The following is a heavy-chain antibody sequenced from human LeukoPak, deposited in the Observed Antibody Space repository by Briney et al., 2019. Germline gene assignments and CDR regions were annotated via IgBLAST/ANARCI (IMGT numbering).Heavy chain of an antibody. Sequence: ASVRVSCKASGYTFTSYGIGCLRQAPGQWLEWMGWSSAYNGNTNYAQMLQGRVTMTTDTSTSTAYMELRSLRSDDTAVYYCARDRKINDFWSGYYYYGMDVWGQGTTVTVSS. V-gene: IGHV1-18*01. D-gene: IGHD3-3*01. CDR2: SSAYNGNT. J-gene: IGHJ6*02. CDR1: GYTFTSYG. CDR3: ARDRKINDFWSGYYYYGMDV.